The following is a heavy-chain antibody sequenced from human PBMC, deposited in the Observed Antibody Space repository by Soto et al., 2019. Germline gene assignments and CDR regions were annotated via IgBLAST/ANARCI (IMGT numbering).Heavy chain of an antibody. J-gene: IGHJ5*02. V-gene: IGHV3-11*01. CDR2: ISSSGSTI. CDR1: GFTFSDYY. D-gene: IGHD5-12*01. CDR3: ARDVEMATRTKERNWFDP. Sequence: GGSLRLSCAASGFTFSDYYMSWIRQAPGKGLEWVSYISSSGSTIYYADSVKGRFTISRDNAKNSLYLQMNSLRAEDTAVYYCARDVEMATRTKERNWFDPWGQGTLVTVSS.